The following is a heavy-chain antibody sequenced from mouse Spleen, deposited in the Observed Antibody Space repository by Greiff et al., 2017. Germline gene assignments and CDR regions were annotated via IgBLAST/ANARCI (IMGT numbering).Heavy chain of an antibody. V-gene: IGHV2-5*01. CDR1: GFSLTSYG. D-gene: IGHD1-1*01. CDR2: IWRGGST. Sequence: QVHVKQSGPGLVQPSQSLSITCTVSGFSLTSYGVHWVRQSPGKGLEWLGVIWRGGSTDYNAAFMSRLSITKDNSKSQVFFKMNSLQADDTAIYYCAKNAVVAHWYFDVWGAGTAVTVSS. J-gene: IGHJ1*01. CDR3: AKNAVVAHWYFDV.